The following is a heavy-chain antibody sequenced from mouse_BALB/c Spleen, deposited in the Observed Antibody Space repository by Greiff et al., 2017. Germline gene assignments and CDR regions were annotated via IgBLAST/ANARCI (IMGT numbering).Heavy chain of an antibody. D-gene: IGHD2-14*01. V-gene: IGHV1-4*01. Sequence: VMLVESGAELARPGASVKMSCKASGYTFTSYTMHWVKQRPGQGLEWIGYINPSSGYTNYNQKFKDKATLTADKSSSTAYMQLSSLTSEDSAVYYCARSDRAMDYWGQGTSVTVSS. CDR2: INPSSGYT. CDR1: GYTFTSYT. J-gene: IGHJ4*01. CDR3: ARSDRAMDY.